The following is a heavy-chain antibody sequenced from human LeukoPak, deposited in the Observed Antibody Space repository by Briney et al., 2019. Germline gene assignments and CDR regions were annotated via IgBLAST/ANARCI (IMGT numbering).Heavy chain of an antibody. Sequence: PGESLQISCQGSGSRFTTYWIGWVRQLPGKGLEWMGIIYPGDSDTRYSPSFEGQVIISADKSINTAYLQWSSLKASDTAMYYCARPGGYGAAYGDFVWDAFDIWGQGTMVTVSS. CDR2: IYPGDSDT. CDR1: GSRFTTYW. CDR3: ARPGGYGAAYGDFVWDAFDI. D-gene: IGHD4-17*01. V-gene: IGHV5-51*01. J-gene: IGHJ3*02.